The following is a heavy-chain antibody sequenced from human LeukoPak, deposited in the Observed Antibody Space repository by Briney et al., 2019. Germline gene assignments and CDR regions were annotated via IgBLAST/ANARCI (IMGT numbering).Heavy chain of an antibody. CDR1: GFTVSNNH. CDR2: IYSGGTT. CDR3: ARDADYGGSPDAFDV. Sequence: GGSLRLSCAASGFTVSNNHMSWVRQAPGKGLKWVSIIYSGGTTYYADSVKGRFTISRDNSKNSLYLQMNSLRAEDTAVYYCARDADYGGSPDAFDVWGRGTIVTVSS. J-gene: IGHJ3*01. V-gene: IGHV3-53*01. D-gene: IGHD4-23*01.